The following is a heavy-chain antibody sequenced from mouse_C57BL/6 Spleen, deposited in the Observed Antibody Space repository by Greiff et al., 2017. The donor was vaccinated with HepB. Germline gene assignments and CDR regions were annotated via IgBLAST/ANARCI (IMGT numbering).Heavy chain of an antibody. CDR1: GYAFSSYW. D-gene: IGHD1-1*01. CDR3: ARRATTVNAMDY. CDR2: IYPGDGDT. Sequence: VKLQESGAELVKPGASVKISCKASGYAFSSYWMNWVKQRPGKGLEWIGQIYPGDGDTNYNGKFKGKATLTADKSSSTAYMQLSSLTSEDSAVYFCARRATTVNAMDYWGQGTSVTVSS. V-gene: IGHV1-80*01. J-gene: IGHJ4*01.